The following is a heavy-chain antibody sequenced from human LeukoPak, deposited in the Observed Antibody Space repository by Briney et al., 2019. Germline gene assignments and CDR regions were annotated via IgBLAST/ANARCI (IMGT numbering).Heavy chain of an antibody. CDR3: AQHDYGDY. V-gene: IGHV3-15*01. CDR1: GFSFSNPW. J-gene: IGHJ4*02. Sequence: GGSLRLSCAASGFSFSNPWMTWVRQAPGKGLEWVGRIKSKIHGGTTDYAAPVKGRFTISRDDSKNTLYLQINSLKTEDTAVYYCAQHDYGDYWGQGTLVTVSS. CDR2: IKSKIHGGTT.